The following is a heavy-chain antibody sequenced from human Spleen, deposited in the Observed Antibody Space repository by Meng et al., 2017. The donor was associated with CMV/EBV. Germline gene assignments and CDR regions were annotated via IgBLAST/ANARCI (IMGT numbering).Heavy chain of an antibody. V-gene: IGHV4-39*07. Sequence: SETLSLTCTVSGGSISSSSYYWGWIRQPPGKELEWIGSIYYSGSTYYNPSLKSRVTISVDTSKNQFSLKLSSVTAADTAVYYCARFATVTTTSLRGGYYYYYYGMDVWGQGTTVTVSS. D-gene: IGHD4-11*01. CDR2: IYYSGST. J-gene: IGHJ6*02. CDR3: ARFATVTTTSLRGGYYYYYYGMDV. CDR1: GGSISSSSYY.